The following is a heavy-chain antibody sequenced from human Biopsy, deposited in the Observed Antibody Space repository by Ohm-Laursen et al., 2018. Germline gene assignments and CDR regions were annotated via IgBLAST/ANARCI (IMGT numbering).Heavy chain of an antibody. J-gene: IGHJ3*02. CDR2: IIPVVGLT. V-gene: IGHV1-69*04. CDR1: GATVTSYA. CDR3: AKDQLHTTSSVGAAFEI. Sequence: SVKVSCKASGATVTSYAISWVRQAPGQGLEWIGRIIPVVGLTTYAPRFQGRVTVTADTSTNTVYMDLSSLRSEDTAVYYCAKDQLHTTSSVGAAFEIWGPGTLVTVS. D-gene: IGHD1-7*01.